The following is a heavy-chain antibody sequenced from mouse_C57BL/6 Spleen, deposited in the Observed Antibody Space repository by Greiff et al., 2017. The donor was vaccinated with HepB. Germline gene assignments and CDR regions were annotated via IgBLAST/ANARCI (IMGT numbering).Heavy chain of an antibody. V-gene: IGHV5-9-1*02. Sequence: EVKLVESGEGLVKPGGSLKLSCAASGFTFSSYAMSWVRQTPEKRLEWVAYISSGGDYIYYADTVKGRFTISRDNARNTLYLQMSSLKSEDTAMYYCTREGDYDGSYAMDYWGQGTSVTVSS. CDR2: ISSGGDYI. CDR1: GFTFSSYA. J-gene: IGHJ4*01. CDR3: TREGDYDGSYAMDY. D-gene: IGHD2-4*01.